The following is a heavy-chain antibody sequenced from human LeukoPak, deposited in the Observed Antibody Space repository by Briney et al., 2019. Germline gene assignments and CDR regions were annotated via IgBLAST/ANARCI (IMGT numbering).Heavy chain of an antibody. CDR3: ASSSGSSKFDS. J-gene: IGHJ4*02. Sequence: GGSLRLSCAPSGFTFSRHGMHWVRQAPGKGLEWVSTISGAGGSTYYANSVTGRFTISRDNSKNTLYLQVNSLRAEDTAVYYCASSSGSSKFDSWGQGTLVTVSS. CDR2: ISGAGGST. V-gene: IGHV3-23*01. CDR1: GFTFSRHG. D-gene: IGHD1-26*01.